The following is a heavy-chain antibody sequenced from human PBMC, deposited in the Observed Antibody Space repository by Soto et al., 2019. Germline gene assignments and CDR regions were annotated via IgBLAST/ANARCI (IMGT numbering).Heavy chain of an antibody. V-gene: IGHV3-23*01. CDR1: GITFNSLG. Sequence: EVQLLESGGDLVQPGGSLRLSCVASGITFNSLGMSWVRQAPGKGLEWLSFVSISGANTYYANSVRGRFTTSRDNSKNTLYLQMDSLRAEDTATYFCAKLTGDFDYWGQGTLVTVSS. J-gene: IGHJ4*02. CDR3: AKLTGDFDY. D-gene: IGHD7-27*01. CDR2: VSISGANT.